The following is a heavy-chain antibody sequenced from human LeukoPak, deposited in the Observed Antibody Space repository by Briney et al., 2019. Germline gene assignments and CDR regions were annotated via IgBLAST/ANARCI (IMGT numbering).Heavy chain of an antibody. Sequence: GGSLRLSCAASGFTFSSYGMHWVRQAPGKGLEWVAVISYDGSNKYYADSVKGRFTISRDNSRNTLYMKMNSLRVEGTAVYYCARGVGETLSGWTLDYWGHGTLVAVSS. J-gene: IGHJ4*01. V-gene: IGHV3-30*03. D-gene: IGHD6-19*01. CDR3: ARGVGETLSGWTLDY. CDR1: GFTFSSYG. CDR2: ISYDGSNK.